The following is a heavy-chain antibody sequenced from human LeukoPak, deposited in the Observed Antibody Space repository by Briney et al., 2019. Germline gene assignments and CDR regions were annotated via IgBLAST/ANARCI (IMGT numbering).Heavy chain of an antibody. D-gene: IGHD3-22*01. Sequence: ASVKVSCKASGYSFTSNVISWVRQAPGQGLEWMGWISAYNGNTNYAQKLQGRVTMTTDTSTSTAYMELRSLRSDDTAVYYCARDYFPHYYDSSGYLSWGQGTLVTVSS. CDR1: GYSFTSNV. J-gene: IGHJ5*02. CDR3: ARDYFPHYYDSSGYLS. V-gene: IGHV1-18*01. CDR2: ISAYNGNT.